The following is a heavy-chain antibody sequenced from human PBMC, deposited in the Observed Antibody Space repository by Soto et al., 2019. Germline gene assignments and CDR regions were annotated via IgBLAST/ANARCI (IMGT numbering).Heavy chain of an antibody. Sequence: SETLSLTCTVSGGSISSYYWSWIRQPPGKGLEWIGYIYYSGSTNYNPSLKSRVTISVDTSKNQFSLKLSSVTAADTAVYYCARVPYYYDSSGYYLYFDYWGQGTLVTVSS. D-gene: IGHD3-22*01. CDR3: ARVPYYYDSSGYYLYFDY. J-gene: IGHJ4*02. CDR1: GGSISSYY. CDR2: IYYSGST. V-gene: IGHV4-59*01.